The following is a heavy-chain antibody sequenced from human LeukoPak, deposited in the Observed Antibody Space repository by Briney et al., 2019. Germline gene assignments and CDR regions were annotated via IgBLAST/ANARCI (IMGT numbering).Heavy chain of an antibody. CDR3: ARDNFFYDFWSGYYYYYYYMDV. V-gene: IGHV4-59*12. CDR2: IYYSGST. D-gene: IGHD3-3*01. Sequence: SETLSLTCTVSGGSISSYYWSWIRQPPGKGLEWIGYIYYSGSTNYNPSLKSRVTISVDTSKNQFSLKLSSVTAADTAVYYCARDNFFYDFWSGYYYYYYYMDVWGKGTTVTVSS. CDR1: GGSISSYY. J-gene: IGHJ6*03.